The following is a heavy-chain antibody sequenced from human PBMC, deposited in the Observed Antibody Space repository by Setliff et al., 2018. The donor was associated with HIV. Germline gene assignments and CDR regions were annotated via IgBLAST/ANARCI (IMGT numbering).Heavy chain of an antibody. CDR2: INSGSSSI. CDR3: ARDGLEGDMAGRQRTYVFDY. D-gene: IGHD2-15*01. J-gene: IGHJ4*02. Sequence: GGSLRLSCAASGFTFGRYSMNWVRQAPGKGLEWVGFINSGSSSICYADSVKGRFTISRDNAKNSLYLQMNSLRAEDTAVYYCARDGLEGDMAGRQRTYVFDYWGQGTLVTVSS. CDR1: GFTFGRYS. V-gene: IGHV3-48*01.